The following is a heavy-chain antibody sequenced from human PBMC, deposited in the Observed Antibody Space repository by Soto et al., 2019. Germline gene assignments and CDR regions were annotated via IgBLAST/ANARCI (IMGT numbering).Heavy chain of an antibody. Sequence: EVQLVQSGAEVKKSGESLRISCKVSGYSFASQWISWVRQVPGKGQEWIGRIDLSESYTTYNPSFQGHVTFSADKSITTAYLQWRSLEASDTAIYYCATQGLTTYYFGYWGQGTLVTVSS. CDR1: GYSFASQW. J-gene: IGHJ4*02. CDR2: IDLSESYT. D-gene: IGHD3-16*01. CDR3: ATQGLTTYYFGY. V-gene: IGHV5-10-1*03.